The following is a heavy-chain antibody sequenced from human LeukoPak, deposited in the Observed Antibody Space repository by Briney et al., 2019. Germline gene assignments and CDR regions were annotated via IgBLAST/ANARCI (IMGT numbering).Heavy chain of an antibody. CDR1: GFTFSSYG. Sequence: GGSLRLSCAASGFTFSSYGMHWVRQAPGKGLEWVAFIRYDGSNKYYTDSVKGRFTISRDNSKNTLYLQMNSLRAEDTAVYYCAKCILTGYYKGYMDVWGKGTTVTISS. CDR3: AKCILTGYYKGYMDV. D-gene: IGHD3-9*01. CDR2: IRYDGSNK. V-gene: IGHV3-30*02. J-gene: IGHJ6*03.